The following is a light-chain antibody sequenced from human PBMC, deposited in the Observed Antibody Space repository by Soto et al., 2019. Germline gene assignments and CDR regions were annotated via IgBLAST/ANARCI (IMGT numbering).Light chain of an antibody. Sequence: DIVMTQSPDSLAVSLGERATINCKSSQSVSYSSNNKNYLAWYQQKPGQPPKLLIYWASTRESGVPDRFSGSGSATDFTLTISSLQAEDVAVYYCQQYYSTPRTFGQGTKVEIK. V-gene: IGKV4-1*01. CDR2: WAS. CDR3: QQYYSTPRT. CDR1: QSVSYSSNNKNY. J-gene: IGKJ1*01.